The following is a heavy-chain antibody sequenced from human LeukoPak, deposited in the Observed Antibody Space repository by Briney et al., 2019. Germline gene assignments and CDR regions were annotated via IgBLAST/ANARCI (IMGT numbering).Heavy chain of an antibody. CDR1: GFTFSTYS. V-gene: IGHV3-21*01. CDR2: ISSTSSYI. J-gene: IGHJ4*02. Sequence: PGGSLRLSCAASGFTFSTYSMNWVRQAPGKGLEWVSSISSTSSYIYYADSVKGRFTISRDNALKSLYLQMNSLRAEDTAVYYCALGDPSSSWGQGTLVTVSS. D-gene: IGHD6-13*01. CDR3: ALGDPSSS.